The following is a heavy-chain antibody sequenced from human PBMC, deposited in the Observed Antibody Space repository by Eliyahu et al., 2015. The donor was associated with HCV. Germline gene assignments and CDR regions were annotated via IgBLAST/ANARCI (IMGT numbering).Heavy chain of an antibody. D-gene: IGHD2-2*02. J-gene: IGHJ3*01. Sequence: EVQLAESGGGLGQPGGSLXLXXXVSGLPFSTYNMNWVRQAPGKGLEWISFIGRSGKTIYYADSVKGRFTISRDNAKNSLDLQMNSLRDDDTAVYHCVTGSYSNPRGGLWGQGIMITVSS. CDR1: GLPFSTYN. CDR3: VTGSYSNPRGGL. CDR2: IGRSGKTI. V-gene: IGHV3-48*02.